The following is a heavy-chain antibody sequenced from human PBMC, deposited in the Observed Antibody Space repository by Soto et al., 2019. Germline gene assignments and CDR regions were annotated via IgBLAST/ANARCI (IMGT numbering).Heavy chain of an antibody. Sequence: QVQLQQWGAGLLKPSETLSLTCAVYGGSFSGYYWSWIRQPPGKGLEWIRDINHSGSTNYNPSLKSRVTISVDTSKNQFSLKLSSVTAADTAVYYCARIQWLVRRRPPHWYFDLWGRGTLVTVSS. D-gene: IGHD6-19*01. CDR3: ARIQWLVRRRPPHWYFDL. V-gene: IGHV4-34*01. CDR1: GGSFSGYY. CDR2: INHSGST. J-gene: IGHJ2*01.